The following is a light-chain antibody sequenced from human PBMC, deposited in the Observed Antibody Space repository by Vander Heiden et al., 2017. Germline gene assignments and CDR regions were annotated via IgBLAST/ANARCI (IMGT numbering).Light chain of an antibody. CDR2: GAS. CDR3: QKLDVKSIT. J-gene: IGKJ5*01. V-gene: IGKV1-9*01. Sequence: DLQSTQPPSSLSASVGDRVTITCRASQGISNYLAWYLQKPGKAPKLLIYGASTLQSGVPSRFSGSGSGTEFTLTISSLQPEDFATYFCQKLDVKSITFGRGTRLEIK. CDR1: QGISNY.